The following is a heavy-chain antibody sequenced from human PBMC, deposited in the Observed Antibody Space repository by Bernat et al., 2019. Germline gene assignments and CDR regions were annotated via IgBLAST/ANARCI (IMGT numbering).Heavy chain of an antibody. CDR2: ISAYNGNT. Sequence: QVQLVQSGAEVKKPGASVKVSCKASGYTFTSYGISWVRQAPGQGLEWMGWISAYNGNTNYAQKLQGRVTMTTDTSTSTASMELRSLRSDDTAVYYCARVGTGEGPLYYFDYWGQGTLVTVSS. CDR3: ARVGTGEGPLYYFDY. V-gene: IGHV1-18*01. D-gene: IGHD1-1*01. CDR1: GYTFTSYG. J-gene: IGHJ4*02.